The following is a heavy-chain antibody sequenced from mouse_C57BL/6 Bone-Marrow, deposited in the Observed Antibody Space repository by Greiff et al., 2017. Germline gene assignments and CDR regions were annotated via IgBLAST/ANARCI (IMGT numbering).Heavy chain of an antibody. J-gene: IGHJ3*01. CDR3: ARGGYGSSSWFAY. D-gene: IGHD1-1*01. V-gene: IGHV1-76*01. CDR1: GYTFTDYY. CDR2: IYPGSGNT. Sequence: VQLQQSGAELVRPGASVKLSCKASGYTFTDYYINWVKQRPGQGLEWIARIYPGSGNTYYNEKFKGKATLTAEKSSSTAYMQLSSLTSEDSAVYVCARGGYGSSSWFAYWGQGTLVTVSA.